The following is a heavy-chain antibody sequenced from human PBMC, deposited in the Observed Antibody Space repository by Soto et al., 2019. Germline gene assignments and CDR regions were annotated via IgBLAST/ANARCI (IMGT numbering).Heavy chain of an antibody. V-gene: IGHV3-7*05. CDR2: IKKDGSEQ. Sequence: EVQLVESGGGLVQPGGSLRLSCAASGFTFSGYWMSWVRQAPGKGLEWVANIKKDGSEQFYVDSVNGRFTISRDNAKNSLYLQMNSLRAEDPAVYYCAREAVWGQGTTVTVSS. CDR3: AREAV. CDR1: GFTFSGYW. J-gene: IGHJ6*02.